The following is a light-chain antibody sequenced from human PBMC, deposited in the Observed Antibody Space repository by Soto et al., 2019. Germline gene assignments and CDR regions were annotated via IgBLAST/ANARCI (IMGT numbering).Light chain of an antibody. CDR1: QGVSSN. CDR3: QQYNNWPPIT. J-gene: IGKJ2*01. CDR2: SAS. Sequence: ETVMTQSPATLSVSPGERATLSCRASQGVSSNLAWYQQKPGQAPRLLIYSASTRATGIPARFRGSGSGTEFTLTISSLQSEDFAVYYCQQYNNWPPITFGQGTKREIK. V-gene: IGKV3-15*01.